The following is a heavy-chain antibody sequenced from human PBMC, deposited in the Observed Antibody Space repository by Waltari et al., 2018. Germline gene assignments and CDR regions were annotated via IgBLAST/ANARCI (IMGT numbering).Heavy chain of an antibody. J-gene: IGHJ5*02. CDR1: GYSFTSYW. CDR2: IYPGDSDT. CDR3: ARLKLELRTVAPQFDP. Sequence: EVQLVQSGAEVKKPGESLKISCKGSGYSFTSYWIGWVRQMPGKGLEWMGIIYPGDSDTRYSPSFQGQVTISADKSISTAYLQWSSLKASDTAMYYCARLKLELRTVAPQFDPWGQGTLVTVSS. V-gene: IGHV5-51*01. D-gene: IGHD1-7*01.